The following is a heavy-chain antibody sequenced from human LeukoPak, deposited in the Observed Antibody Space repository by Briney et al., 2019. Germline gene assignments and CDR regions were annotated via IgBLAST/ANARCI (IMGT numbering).Heavy chain of an antibody. CDR1: GFTFSSYS. Sequence: GGSLRLSCAASGFTFSSYSMNWVRQAPGKGLEWVSSISSSNSYIYYADSVKGRFTISRDNAKNSLYLQMNSLRAEDTAVYYCARGAGSRLGATLTYYFDYWGQGTLVTVSS. J-gene: IGHJ4*02. V-gene: IGHV3-21*01. CDR3: ARGAGSRLGATLTYYFDY. CDR2: ISSSNSYI. D-gene: IGHD1-26*01.